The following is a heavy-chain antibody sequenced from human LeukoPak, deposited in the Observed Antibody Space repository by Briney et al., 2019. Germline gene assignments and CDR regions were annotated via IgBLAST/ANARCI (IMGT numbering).Heavy chain of an antibody. D-gene: IGHD3-16*02. CDR2: ITHSGST. CDR1: GVSFNGYY. J-gene: IGHJ3*02. V-gene: IGHV4-34*01. Sequence: SETLSLTCAVYGVSFNGYYWSWIRQPPGKGLEWIGEITHSGSTNYIQSLKSRLTISVDTSKNQFSLKLSSVTAADTAVYYCARGRVWGSYLDAFDIWGQGTMVTVSS. CDR3: ARGRVWGSYLDAFDI.